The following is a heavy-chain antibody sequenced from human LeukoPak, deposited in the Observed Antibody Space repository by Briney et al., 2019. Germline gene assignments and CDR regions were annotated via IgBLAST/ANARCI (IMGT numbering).Heavy chain of an antibody. CDR3: ARRSAAACPTHNWFDP. J-gene: IGHJ5*02. V-gene: IGHV4-39*01. Sequence: SETLSLTCSVSGGSLTYTSHYWGWIRQPPGKGLEWIGSIHYSGDTYYKPSLRSRVTISVDTSKNQFSLKVTSVTAPDTAVYYCARRSAAACPTHNWFDPWGQGTLVTVPS. D-gene: IGHD6-13*01. CDR2: IHYSGDT. CDR1: GGSLTYTSHY.